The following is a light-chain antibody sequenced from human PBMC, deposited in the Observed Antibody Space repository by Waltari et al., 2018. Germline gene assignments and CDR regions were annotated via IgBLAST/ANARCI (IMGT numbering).Light chain of an antibody. CDR2: AAS. CDR1: QGISNY. Sequence: DLQMTQSPSSLSASVGDRVTITCRASQGISNYLAWYQQQPGKVPKLLIYAASTLQSGVPSRFSGGGSGTDFTLTISSLQPEDVATYYCQKYNNALFAFGPGTKVDIK. J-gene: IGKJ3*01. CDR3: QKYNNALFA. V-gene: IGKV1-27*01.